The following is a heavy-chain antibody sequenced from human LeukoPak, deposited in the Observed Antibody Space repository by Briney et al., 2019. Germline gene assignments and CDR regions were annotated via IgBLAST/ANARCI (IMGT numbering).Heavy chain of an antibody. CDR2: ISSSSSYI. CDR1: GFTFSDYY. CDR3: ARKLWFGEPCCYFDY. V-gene: IGHV3-11*06. J-gene: IGHJ4*02. Sequence: GGSLRLSCAASGFTFSDYYMSWIRQAPGKGLEWVSSISSSSSYIYYADSVKGRFTISRDNAKNSLYLQMNSLRAEDTAVYYCARKLWFGEPCCYFDYWGQGTLVTVSS. D-gene: IGHD3-10*01.